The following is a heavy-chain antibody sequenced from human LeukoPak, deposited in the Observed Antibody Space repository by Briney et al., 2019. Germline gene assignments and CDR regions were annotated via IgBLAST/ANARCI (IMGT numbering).Heavy chain of an antibody. D-gene: IGHD1-14*01. CDR3: ARSGATGWFDP. CDR1: GGSISSYY. J-gene: IGHJ5*02. V-gene: IGHV4-59*01. CDR2: IYYSGST. Sequence: SETLSLTCTVSGGSISSYYWSWIRQPPGKGLEWIGYIYYSGSTNYNPSLKSRVTISVDTSKNQFSLKLSSVTAADTAVYYCARSGATGWFDPWGQGTLVTVSS.